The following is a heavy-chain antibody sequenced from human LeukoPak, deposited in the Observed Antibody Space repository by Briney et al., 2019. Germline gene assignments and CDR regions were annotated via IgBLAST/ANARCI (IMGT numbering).Heavy chain of an antibody. V-gene: IGHV1-18*01. CDR3: ARVRGKHPGGYEFDY. CDR2: ISAHNGNT. J-gene: IGHJ4*02. Sequence: ASVKVPCKASGYTFTSYGISWVRQAPGQGLEWMGWISAHNGNTNYAQKLQGRVTMTTDTSTSTAYMELRSLRSDDTAVYYCARVRGKHPGGYEFDYWGQGTLVTVSS. D-gene: IGHD5-12*01. CDR1: GYTFTSYG.